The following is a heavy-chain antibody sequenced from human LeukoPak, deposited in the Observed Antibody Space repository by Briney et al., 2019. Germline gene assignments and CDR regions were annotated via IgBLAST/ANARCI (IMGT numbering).Heavy chain of an antibody. CDR1: GGSFSGYY. V-gene: IGHV4-34*01. J-gene: IGHJ4*02. Sequence: SEILSLTCAVYGGSFSGYYWSWIRQPPGKGLEWIGEISTNYNPSLKSRVTISVDTSKNQFSLKLSSVTAADTAVYYCARGRDVGGYCSSTSCYPFDYWGQGTLVTVSS. CDR3: ARGRDVGGYCSSTSCYPFDY. CDR2: IST. D-gene: IGHD2-2*01.